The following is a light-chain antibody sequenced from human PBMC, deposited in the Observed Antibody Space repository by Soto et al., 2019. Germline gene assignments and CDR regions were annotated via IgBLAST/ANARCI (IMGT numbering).Light chain of an antibody. J-gene: IGKJ4*01. V-gene: IGKV1-33*01. Sequence: DIQLTQSPSLLSASVGDRVTITCQASQDISDFLNWYQQKPGKAPKLLIFDASKLDTGVPSRFSGSGSGTDFTFTISSLQPEDIATYYCQQYANLPLTFGGGTKVDIK. CDR1: QDISDF. CDR3: QQYANLPLT. CDR2: DAS.